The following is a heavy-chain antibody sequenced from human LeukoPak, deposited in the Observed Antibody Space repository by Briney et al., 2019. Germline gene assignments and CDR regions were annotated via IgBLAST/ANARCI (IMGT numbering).Heavy chain of an antibody. D-gene: IGHD7-27*01. CDR2: IYYSGST. CDR3: ARYWGSNAFDI. J-gene: IGHJ3*02. V-gene: IGHV4-59*08. CDR1: GGSISSYY. Sequence: SETLSLTCTVSGGSISSYYWSWIRQPPGKGLEWIGYIYYSGSTNYNPSLRSRVSISLDTSKNQFSLKLSSVTAADTAVYYCARYWGSNAFDIWGQGTMVTVSS.